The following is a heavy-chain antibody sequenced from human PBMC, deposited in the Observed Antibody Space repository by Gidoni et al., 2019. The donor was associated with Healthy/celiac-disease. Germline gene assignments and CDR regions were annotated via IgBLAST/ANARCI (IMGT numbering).Heavy chain of an antibody. CDR2: ISGSGGST. V-gene: IGHV3-23*01. D-gene: IGHD3-3*01. CDR1: GFTCSSYA. J-gene: IGHJ4*02. CDR3: AKILHGVYDDAFFDY. Sequence: EVQLLASGGGLVQPGGSLRLSCAASGFTCSSYAMSWVRQAPGKGLEWVSTISGSGGSTYYADSVKGRFTISRDNSKNTPYLQMNSLRAEDTAVYYCAKILHGVYDDAFFDYWGQGTLVTVSS.